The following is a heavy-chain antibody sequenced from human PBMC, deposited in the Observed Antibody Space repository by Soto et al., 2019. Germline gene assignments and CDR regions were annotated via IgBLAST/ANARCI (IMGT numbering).Heavy chain of an antibody. Sequence: QVQLVESGGGVVQPGRSLRLSCAASGFTFSSYGMHWGRQAPGKGLEWVAVISYDGSNKYYADSVKGRFTISRDNSKNTLYLQMNSLRAEDTAVYYCAKDRAGGGVWYFDYWGQGTLVTVSS. CDR3: AKDRAGGGVWYFDY. J-gene: IGHJ4*02. D-gene: IGHD3-16*01. CDR2: ISYDGSNK. V-gene: IGHV3-30*18. CDR1: GFTFSSYG.